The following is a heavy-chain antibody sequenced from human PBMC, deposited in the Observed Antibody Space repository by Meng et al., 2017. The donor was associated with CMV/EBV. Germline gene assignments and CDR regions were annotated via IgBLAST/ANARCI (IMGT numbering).Heavy chain of an antibody. Sequence: GESLKISCAASGFTFSSYWMHWVRQAPGKGLVWVSRINSDGSSTSYADSVKGRFTISRDNAKNTLYLQMNSLRAEDTAVYYCARDLPYCSSTSCYSTWYYYGMDVWGQGTTVTVSS. J-gene: IGHJ6*02. D-gene: IGHD2-2*02. CDR1: GFTFSSYW. V-gene: IGHV3-74*01. CDR2: INSDGSST. CDR3: ARDLPYCSSTSCYSTWYYYGMDV.